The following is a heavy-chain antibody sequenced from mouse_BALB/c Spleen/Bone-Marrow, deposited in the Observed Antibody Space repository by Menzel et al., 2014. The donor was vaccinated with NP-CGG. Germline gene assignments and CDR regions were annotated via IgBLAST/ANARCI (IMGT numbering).Heavy chain of an antibody. J-gene: IGHJ3*01. CDR1: GHTFTDYW. V-gene: IGHV1-69*01. CDR2: IDTSDSYT. D-gene: IGHD2-14*01. Sequence: QVQLQQSGAELVMPGAPVKMSCKASGHTFTDYWMHWVKQRPGQGLEWTGAIDTSDSYTSYNQKFKGKATLTVDESSSTAYMQLSSLTSEDSAVYYCARSDYRFDPLPYWGQGTLVTVSA. CDR3: ARSDYRFDPLPY.